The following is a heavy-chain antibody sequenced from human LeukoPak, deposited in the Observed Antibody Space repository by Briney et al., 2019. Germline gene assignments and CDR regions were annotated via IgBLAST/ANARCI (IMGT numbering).Heavy chain of an antibody. V-gene: IGHV1-46*01. CDR2: INPSGGST. CDR1: GYTFTGYY. CDR3: ARGMGTGYRSSIDY. J-gene: IGHJ4*02. D-gene: IGHD3/OR15-3a*01. Sequence: ASVKVSCKASGYTFTGYYMHWVRQAPGQGLEWMGIINPSGGSTRYAQKFQGRVSMTRDMSTSTVYMELSSLRSEDTAVHYCARGMGTGYRSSIDYWGQGTLVTVSS.